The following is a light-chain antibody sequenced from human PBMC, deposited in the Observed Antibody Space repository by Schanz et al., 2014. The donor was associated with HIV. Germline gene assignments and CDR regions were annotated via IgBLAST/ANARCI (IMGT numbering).Light chain of an antibody. CDR2: GTD. CDR3: SSFAGSNIPWV. V-gene: IGLV1-40*01. CDR1: SSNIGAGYD. Sequence: QSVLTQPPSVSGAPGQRVTISCTGSSSNIGAGYDVHWYQHLPGAAPKLLIYGTDQRPSGVPDRFSGSKSGSTASLTVSGLQPEDEADYYCSSFAGSNIPWVFGGGTKLTVL. J-gene: IGLJ3*02.